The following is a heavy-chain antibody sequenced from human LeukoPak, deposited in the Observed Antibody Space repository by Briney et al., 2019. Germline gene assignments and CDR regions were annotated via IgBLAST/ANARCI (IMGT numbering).Heavy chain of an antibody. CDR1: GFTFSDYY. CDR2: ISRSGRTI. J-gene: IGHJ6*03. D-gene: IGHD2-15*01. Sequence: GGSLRLSCAASGFTFSDYYKSWIRQAPGKGLEWVSYISRSGRTIYYADSVKGRFTISRDNAKNSLYLQMNSLRAEDTAVYYCARTDCSGGSCYGLHDYYMDDWGKGTTVTVSS. V-gene: IGHV3-11*01. CDR3: ARTDCSGGSCYGLHDYYMDD.